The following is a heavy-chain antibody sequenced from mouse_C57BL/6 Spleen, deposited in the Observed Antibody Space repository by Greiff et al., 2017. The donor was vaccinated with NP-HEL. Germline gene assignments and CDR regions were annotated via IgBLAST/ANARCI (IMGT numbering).Heavy chain of an antibody. D-gene: IGHD4-1*01. Sequence: QVQLQQPGAELVRPGSSVKLSCKASGYTFTSYWMHWVKQRPIQGLEWIGNIDPSESETHYNQKFKDKDTLTVDKSSSTAYMQLSSLTSEDSAVYYCARGDWDGFAYWGQGTLVTVSA. V-gene: IGHV1-52*01. CDR2: IDPSESET. J-gene: IGHJ3*01. CDR3: ARGDWDGFAY. CDR1: GYTFTSYW.